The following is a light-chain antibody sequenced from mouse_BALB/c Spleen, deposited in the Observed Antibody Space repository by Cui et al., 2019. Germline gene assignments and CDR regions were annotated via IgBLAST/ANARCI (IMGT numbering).Light chain of an antibody. CDR3: MQHLEYPYT. CDR2: LMS. CDR1: KSLLHSNGNTS. Sequence: DIVITQAARSVPVTPGESVSIPCRSSKSLLHSNGNTSLYWFLQRPGQSPQLLIYLMSNLASGVPDRFSGSGSGTAFTLRISRVEAEDVGVYYCMQHLEYPYTFGGGTKLEIK. V-gene: IGKV2-137*01. J-gene: IGKJ2*01.